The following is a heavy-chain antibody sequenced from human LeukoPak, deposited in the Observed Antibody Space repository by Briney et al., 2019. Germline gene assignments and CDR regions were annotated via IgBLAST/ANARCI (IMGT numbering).Heavy chain of an antibody. Sequence: PGASVKVSCEASGYTFTNNYLHWVRQAPGQGLEWMGMIYPRDGSTSYAQNFQGRVTVTRDTSTTTVHMELRGLRSEDTAVYYCARDQEGFDYWGQGTVVTVSS. CDR1: GYTFTNNY. CDR3: ARDQEGFDY. V-gene: IGHV1-46*01. CDR2: IYPRDGST. J-gene: IGHJ4*02.